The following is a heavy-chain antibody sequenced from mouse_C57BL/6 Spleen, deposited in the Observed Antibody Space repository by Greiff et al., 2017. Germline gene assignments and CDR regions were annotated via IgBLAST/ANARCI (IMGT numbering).Heavy chain of an antibody. CDR3: AREVYYGNPTHDY. D-gene: IGHD2-1*01. Sequence: QVQLKQSGAELVRPGASVKLSCKASGYTFTDYYINWVKQRPGQGLEWIARIYPGSGNTYYNEKFKGKATLTAEKSSSTAYMQLSSLTSEDSAVYFCAREVYYGNPTHDYWGQGTTLTVSS. CDR2: IYPGSGNT. CDR1: GYTFTDYY. V-gene: IGHV1-76*01. J-gene: IGHJ2*01.